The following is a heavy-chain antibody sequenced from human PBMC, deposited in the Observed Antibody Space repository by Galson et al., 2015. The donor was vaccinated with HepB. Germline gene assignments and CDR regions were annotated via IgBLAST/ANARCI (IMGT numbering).Heavy chain of an antibody. Sequence: TLSLTCTVSGGSISSSTYYWGWIRQPPGKGLEWIGSIYYSGSTYYNPSLKSRVTISVDTSKNQFSLTLSSVTAADTAVYYCARVSYDAFDIWGQGTMVTVSS. CDR2: IYYSGST. D-gene: IGHD6-6*01. CDR3: ARVSYDAFDI. J-gene: IGHJ3*02. CDR1: GGSISSSTYY. V-gene: IGHV4-39*07.